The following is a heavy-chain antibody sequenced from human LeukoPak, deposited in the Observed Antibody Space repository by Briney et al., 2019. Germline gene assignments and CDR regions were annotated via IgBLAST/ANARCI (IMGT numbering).Heavy chain of an antibody. CDR1: GFTFSSYA. D-gene: IGHD5-24*01. V-gene: IGHV3-23*01. J-gene: IGHJ4*02. CDR3: AKDDRWLQFCC. CDR2: ISGSGGST. Sequence: GGSLRLSCAASGFTFSSYAMSWVRQAPGKGLEWVSAISGSGGSTYYADSVKGRFTISRDNSKNTVYLQMNSLRAEDTAVYYCAKDDRWLQFCCWGQGTLVTVSA.